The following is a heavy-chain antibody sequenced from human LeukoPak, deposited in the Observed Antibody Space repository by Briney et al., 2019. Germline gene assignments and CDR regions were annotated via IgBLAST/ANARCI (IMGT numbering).Heavy chain of an antibody. CDR1: GYTFSSYN. CDR3: GRTAGRRGLDLDY. V-gene: IGHV1-46*01. D-gene: IGHD3-16*01. CDR2: INPSGGST. J-gene: IGHJ4*02. Sequence: ASVKVSCKASGYTFSSYNIHWLRQVPGQGLEWMGIINPSGGSTHYAQKFQDRVTLTRDTSTSTVYMELSSLRSEDTAVYYCGRTAGRRGLDLDYWGQGTLVTVSS.